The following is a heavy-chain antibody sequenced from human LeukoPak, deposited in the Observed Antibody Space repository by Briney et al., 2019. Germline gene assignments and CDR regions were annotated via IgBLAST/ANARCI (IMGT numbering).Heavy chain of an antibody. CDR1: GYTFTSYA. Sequence: GASVKVSCKASGYTFTSYAMHWVRQAPGQRLEWMGWINAGNGNTKYSQKFQGRVTITRDTSASTAYMELSSLRSEDTAVYYCARDREPRDSELDYWGQGTLVTVSS. CDR2: INAGNGNT. J-gene: IGHJ4*02. V-gene: IGHV1-3*01. D-gene: IGHD1-26*01. CDR3: ARDREPRDSELDY.